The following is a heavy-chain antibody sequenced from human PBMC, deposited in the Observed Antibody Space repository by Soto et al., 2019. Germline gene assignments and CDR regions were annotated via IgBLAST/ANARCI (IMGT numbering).Heavy chain of an antibody. CDR1: GFTFSSYG. J-gene: IGHJ5*02. V-gene: IGHV3-30*18. CDR2: ISYDGSNK. Sequence: QVQLVESGGGVVQPGRSLRLSCAASGFTFSSYGMHWVRQAPGKGLEWVAVISYDGSNKYYADSVKGRFTISRDNSNNPLYLQMNSLRAEDPAVYYCAKDRDYGDTTWFDPWGQGTLVTVSS. CDR3: AKDRDYGDTTWFDP. D-gene: IGHD4-17*01.